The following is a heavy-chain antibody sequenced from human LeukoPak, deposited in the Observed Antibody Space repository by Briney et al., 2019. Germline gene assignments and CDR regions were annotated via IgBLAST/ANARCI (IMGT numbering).Heavy chain of an antibody. Sequence: GGSLRLSCAASGFTFSSYAMHWVRQAPGKGLEWVAVISYDGSNKYYADSVKGRFTISRDNSKNTLYLQMNSLRAEDTAVYYCARDTANSSGRWGYYYYYYYMDVWGKGTTVTVSS. CDR1: GFTFSSYA. J-gene: IGHJ6*03. CDR3: ARDTANSSGRWGYYYYYYYMDV. CDR2: ISYDGSNK. D-gene: IGHD3-10*01. V-gene: IGHV3-30*04.